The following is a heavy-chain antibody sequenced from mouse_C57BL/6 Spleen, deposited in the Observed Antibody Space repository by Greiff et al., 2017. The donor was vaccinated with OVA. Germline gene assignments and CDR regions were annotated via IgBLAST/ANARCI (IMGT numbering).Heavy chain of an antibody. CDR2: ISDGGSYT. CDR3: ARDETALFAY. V-gene: IGHV5-4*01. J-gene: IGHJ3*01. D-gene: IGHD4-1*01. CDR1: GFTFSSYA. Sequence: EVQLQESGGGLVKPGGSLKLSCAASGFTFSSYAMSWVRQTPEKRLEWVATISDGGSYTYYPDNVKGRFTISRDNAKNNLYLQMSHLKSEDTAMYYCARDETALFAYWGQGTLVTVSA.